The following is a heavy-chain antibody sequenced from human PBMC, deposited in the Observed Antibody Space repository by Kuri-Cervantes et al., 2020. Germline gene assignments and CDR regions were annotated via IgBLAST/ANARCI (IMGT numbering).Heavy chain of an antibody. CDR3: ARRYYGSDAFDI. D-gene: IGHD3-10*01. CDR1: GGSISSGGYF. Sequence: LRLSCTVSGGSISSGGYFWSWIRQHPGKGLEWIGYIYYSGSTYYNPSLKSRVTISVDTSKNQFSLKVNSVTAADTAVYYCARRYYGSDAFDIWGQGTMVTVSS. V-gene: IGHV4-31*03. J-gene: IGHJ3*02. CDR2: IYYSGST.